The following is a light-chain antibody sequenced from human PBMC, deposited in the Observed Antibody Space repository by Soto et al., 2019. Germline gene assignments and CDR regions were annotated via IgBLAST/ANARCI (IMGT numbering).Light chain of an antibody. CDR3: QQYNKWPLT. CDR2: HAS. CDR1: QSVSSN. V-gene: IGKV3-15*01. J-gene: IGKJ4*02. Sequence: EIVMTQSPATLSVSPGERATLSCRASQSVSSNLAWYQQKPGQATRLLIYHASTRATGIPARFSGSGSGTEFTLTISSLQSEDFAVYYCQQYNKWPLTFGGGTKVEIK.